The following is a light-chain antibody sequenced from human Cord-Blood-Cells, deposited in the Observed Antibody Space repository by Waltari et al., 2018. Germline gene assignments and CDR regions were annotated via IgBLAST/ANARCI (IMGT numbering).Light chain of an antibody. Sequence: DIQMTQSPSTLSASVGDRVTITCRASQSISSWLAWYQQKPGKAPKLLIYKASSLESGVPSRFSGSGSGTEFTLTISSLQPDDFATYYCQQLNSYRTFGPGTKVDIK. V-gene: IGKV1-5*03. CDR2: KAS. J-gene: IGKJ3*01. CDR1: QSISSW. CDR3: QQLNSYRT.